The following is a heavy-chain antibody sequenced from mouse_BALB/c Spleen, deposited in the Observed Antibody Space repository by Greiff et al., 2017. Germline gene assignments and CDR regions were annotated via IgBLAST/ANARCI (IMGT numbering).Heavy chain of an antibody. CDR3: ARRYGLYYYAMDY. CDR1: GFTFSSFG. CDR2: ISSGSSTI. J-gene: IGHJ4*01. V-gene: IGHV5-17*02. D-gene: IGHD1-2*01. Sequence: DVKVVESGGGLVQPGGSRKLSCAASGFTFSSFGMHWVRQAPEKGLEWVAYISSGSSTIYYADTVKGRFTISRDNPKNTLFLQMTSLMSEDTAMYYCARRYGLYYYAMDYWGQGTSVTVSS.